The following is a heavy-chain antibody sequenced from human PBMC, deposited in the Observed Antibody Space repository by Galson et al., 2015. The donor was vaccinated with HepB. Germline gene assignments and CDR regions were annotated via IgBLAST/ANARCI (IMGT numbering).Heavy chain of an antibody. Sequence: SVKVSCKVSGYTLTELSMHWVRQAPGKGLEWMGGFDPEDGETIYAQKFQGRATMTRDTSTSTVYMELSSLRSEDTAVYYCANGKYSSGWYYFDYWGQGTLVTVSS. CDR2: FDPEDGET. CDR3: ANGKYSSGWYYFDY. CDR1: GYTLTELS. J-gene: IGHJ4*02. V-gene: IGHV1-24*01. D-gene: IGHD6-19*01.